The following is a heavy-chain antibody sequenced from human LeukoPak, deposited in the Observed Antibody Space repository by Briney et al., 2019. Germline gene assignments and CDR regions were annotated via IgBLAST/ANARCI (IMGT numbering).Heavy chain of an antibody. D-gene: IGHD6-19*01. CDR3: ARGSIAVAGTVDY. CDR2: ISSNGSST. V-gene: IGHV3-64*01. J-gene: IGHJ4*02. Sequence: PGGSLRLSCAASGFTFSSYAMHWVRQAPGKGLEYVSAISSNGSSTYYANSVKGRFTISRDNSKNTLYLQMGSLRAEDMAVYYCARGSIAVAGTVDYWGQGTLVTVSS. CDR1: GFTFSSYA.